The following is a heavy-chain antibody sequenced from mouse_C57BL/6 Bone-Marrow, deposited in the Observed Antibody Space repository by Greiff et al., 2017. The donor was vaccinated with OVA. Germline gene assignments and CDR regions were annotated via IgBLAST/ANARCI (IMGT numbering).Heavy chain of an antibody. J-gene: IGHJ4*01. D-gene: IGHD1-1*01. V-gene: IGHV1-18*01. CDR1: GYTFTDYN. CDR2: INPNNGGT. Sequence: EVQLQQSGPELVKPGASVKIPCKASGYTFTDYNMDWVKQSHGTSLEWIGDINPNNGGTIYNQKCKGKATLTVDKSSSTAYMELRSLTSEDTAVYYCARGPYYYGSSYPLAMDYWGQGTSVTVSS. CDR3: ARGPYYYGSSYPLAMDY.